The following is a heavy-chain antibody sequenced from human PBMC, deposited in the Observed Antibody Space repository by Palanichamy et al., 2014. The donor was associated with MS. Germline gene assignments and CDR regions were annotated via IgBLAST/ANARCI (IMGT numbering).Heavy chain of an antibody. CDR1: GDSVSGNSAV. CDR3: TRESVSGWSDS. V-gene: IGHV6-1*01. J-gene: IGHJ5*01. Sequence: QVQLQQSGPGLVKPSQTLSLTCAISGDSVSGNSAVWNWIRQSPSRGLEWLGRTYYRSKWYNDYAESVQSRILINPDTSKNQFSLQLNSVTPEDTAVYYCTRESVSGWSDSWGQGTLVTVSS. CDR2: TYYRSKWYN. D-gene: IGHD4-11*01.